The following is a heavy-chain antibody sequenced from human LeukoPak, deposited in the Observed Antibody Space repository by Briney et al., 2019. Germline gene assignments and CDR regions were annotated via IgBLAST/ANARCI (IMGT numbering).Heavy chain of an antibody. J-gene: IGHJ5*01. CDR2: ISAYNGNT. V-gene: IGHV1-18*01. CDR3: ARDQRPVTRYSSSWFVY. CDR1: GYTFTNYG. Sequence: ASVKVSCKASGYTFTNYGISWVRQAPGQGLEWMGWISAYNGNTNYARKVQGRITMTTDTSTSTAYMELRRLISDDSAVYYCARDQRPVTRYSSSWFVYWGQGTLVTVSS. D-gene: IGHD6-13*01.